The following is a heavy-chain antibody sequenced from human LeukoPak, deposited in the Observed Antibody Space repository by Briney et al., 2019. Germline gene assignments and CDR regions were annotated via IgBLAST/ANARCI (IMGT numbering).Heavy chain of an antibody. CDR1: GYTFTGYY. CDR3: ARAPTLPGIAVAGTGAQFDY. Sequence: ASVKVSCKASGYTFTGYYLNWVRQAPGQGLEWMGWINPNRGGTNYAQKFQGRVTMTRDTSISTAYMELSRLRSDDTAVYYCARAPTLPGIAVAGTGAQFDYWGQGTLVTVSS. J-gene: IGHJ4*02. CDR2: INPNRGGT. V-gene: IGHV1-2*02. D-gene: IGHD6-19*01.